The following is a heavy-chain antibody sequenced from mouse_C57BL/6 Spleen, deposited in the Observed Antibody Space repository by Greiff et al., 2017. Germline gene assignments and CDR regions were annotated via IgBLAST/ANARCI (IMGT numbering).Heavy chain of an antibody. D-gene: IGHD1-1*01. CDR2: INPSSGYT. V-gene: IGHV1-4*01. CDR3: ARSGSSPRYWYFDV. CDR1: GYTFTSYT. J-gene: IGHJ1*03. Sequence: QVQLKQSGAELARPGASVKMSCKASGYTFTSYTMHWVKQRPGQGLEWIGYINPSSGYTKYNQKFKDKATLTADKSSSTAYMQLSSLTSEDSAVYYCARSGSSPRYWYFDVWGTGTTVTVSS.